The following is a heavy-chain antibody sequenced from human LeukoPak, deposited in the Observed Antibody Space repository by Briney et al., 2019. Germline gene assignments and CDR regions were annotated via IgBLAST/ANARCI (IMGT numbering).Heavy chain of an antibody. CDR1: GYTFTSYD. CDR3: ARVRYQLLFDDY. CDR2: MNPNSGNT. V-gene: IGHV1-8*01. Sequence: ASVKVSCKASGYTFTSYDINWVRQATGQGLEWMGWMNPNSGNTGYAQKFQGRVTMTRNTSISTAYMELSSLRSEDTAVYYCARVRYQLLFDDYWGQGTLVTVSS. J-gene: IGHJ4*02. D-gene: IGHD2-2*01.